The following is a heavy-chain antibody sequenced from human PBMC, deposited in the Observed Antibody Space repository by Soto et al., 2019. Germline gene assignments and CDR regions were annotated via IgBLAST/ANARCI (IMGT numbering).Heavy chain of an antibody. CDR3: ATFYDSSGYIKD. Sequence: EVQLLESGGGLVQPGGSLRLSCAASGFTFSSYAMSWVRQAPGKGLEWVSAISGSGGSTYYADSVKGRFTISRDNAKNSLYLQMNSLRAEDTAVYYCATFYDSSGYIKDWGQGTLVTVSS. D-gene: IGHD3-22*01. V-gene: IGHV3-23*01. J-gene: IGHJ4*02. CDR2: ISGSGGST. CDR1: GFTFSSYA.